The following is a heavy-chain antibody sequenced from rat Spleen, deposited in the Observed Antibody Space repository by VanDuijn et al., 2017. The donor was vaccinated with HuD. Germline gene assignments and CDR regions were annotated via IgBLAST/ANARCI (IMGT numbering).Heavy chain of an antibody. CDR3: ARGDSGLDY. Sequence: EVQLVESGGGLVPPGRSLKLSCVASGFAFNSYWMTWIRQAPGKGLEWVASITNTGGSTYYPDSVKGRFTISRDNAKSTLYLQMNSLRSEDTATYYCARGDSGLDYWGHGLMVTVSS. V-gene: IGHV5-31*01. D-gene: IGHD4-3*01. CDR2: ITNTGGST. CDR1: GFAFNSYW. J-gene: IGHJ2*01.